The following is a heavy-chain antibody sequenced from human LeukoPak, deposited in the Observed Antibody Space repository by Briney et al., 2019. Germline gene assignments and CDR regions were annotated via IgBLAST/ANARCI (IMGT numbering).Heavy chain of an antibody. Sequence: ASVKVSCKASGYTFTSYGISWVRQAPGQGLEWMGWISAYNGNTNYAQKLQGRVTMTTDTSTSTAYMELRSLRSEDTAVYYCASRYYYGSGSSTHYYGMDVWGQGTTVTVSS. D-gene: IGHD3-10*01. J-gene: IGHJ6*02. CDR2: ISAYNGNT. CDR3: ASRYYYGSGSSTHYYGMDV. V-gene: IGHV1-18*01. CDR1: GYTFTSYG.